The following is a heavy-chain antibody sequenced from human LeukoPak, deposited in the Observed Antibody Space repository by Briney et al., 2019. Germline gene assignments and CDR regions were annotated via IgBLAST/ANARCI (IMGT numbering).Heavy chain of an antibody. D-gene: IGHD2-15*01. J-gene: IGHJ5*02. V-gene: IGHV1-2*02. CDR1: GYTFTGYY. Sequence: ASVKVSCKASGYTFTGYYMHWVRQAPGQGLEWMGWINPNSGGTNYAQKFQGRVTMTRDTSISTAYMELSRLRSDDTAVYYCARDIVVAVAATPGGWFDPWGQGTLVTVSS. CDR3: ARDIVVAVAATPGGWFDP. CDR2: INPNSGGT.